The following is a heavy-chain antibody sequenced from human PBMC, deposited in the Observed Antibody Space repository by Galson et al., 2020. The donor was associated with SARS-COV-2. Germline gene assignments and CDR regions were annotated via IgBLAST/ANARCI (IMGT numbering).Heavy chain of an antibody. J-gene: IGHJ5*02. CDR1: GYTFSGHY. D-gene: IGHD2-2*01. CDR2: INPNSGDT. V-gene: IGHV1-2*06. Sequence: ASVKVSCQASGYTFSGHYMHWVRLAPGQGLEWMGRINPNSGDTDVAQKFQGRVTMTTDTSLPTAYMELSRLTSDDTAVYYCTRGSNSSPFYHFDPWGQGTLVTVSS. CDR3: TRGSNSSPFYHFDP.